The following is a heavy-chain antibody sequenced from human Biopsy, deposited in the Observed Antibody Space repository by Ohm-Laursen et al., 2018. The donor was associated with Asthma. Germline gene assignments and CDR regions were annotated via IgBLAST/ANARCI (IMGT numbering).Heavy chain of an antibody. Sequence: GASVKVSCKVSGYTFTSNAIHWMRQAPGQSLEWMAWLNPVNGNTKYSQQFQDRVTITRDTSASTAYMELSSLTSEDTAVFYCAREVGATRYDPWGQGTLVTVSS. CDR3: AREVGATRYDP. D-gene: IGHD1-26*01. J-gene: IGHJ5*02. CDR1: GYTFTSNA. V-gene: IGHV1-3*01. CDR2: LNPVNGNT.